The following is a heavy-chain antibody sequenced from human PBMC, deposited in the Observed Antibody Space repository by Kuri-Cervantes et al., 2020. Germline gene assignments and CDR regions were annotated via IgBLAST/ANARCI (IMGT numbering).Heavy chain of an antibody. J-gene: IGHJ5*02. Sequence: ASVKVSCKASGYTFTSYYMHWVRQAPGQGLEWMGWISAYNGNTNYAQKLQGRVTVTTDTSTGTAYMELRSLRSDGTAVYYCARGGKIVATMGWFDPWGQGTLVTVSS. CDR3: ARGGKIVATMGWFDP. CDR2: ISAYNGNT. D-gene: IGHD5-12*01. CDR1: GYTFTSYY. V-gene: IGHV1-18*04.